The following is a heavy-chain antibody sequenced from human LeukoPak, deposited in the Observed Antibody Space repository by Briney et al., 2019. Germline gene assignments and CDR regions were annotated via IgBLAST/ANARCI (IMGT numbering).Heavy chain of an antibody. J-gene: IGHJ4*02. CDR2: IHYSGST. CDR3: ARHGQNDGYPLDY. CDR1: GGSISGYY. Sequence: SETLSLTCSVSGGSISGYYWSWIRQPPGKGLEWMAYIHYSGSTNYNPPLKSRLTISVDTPKNQLSLKLNSMTDADTAVYYCARHGQNDGYPLDYWGQGTLVSVSS. V-gene: IGHV4-59*08. D-gene: IGHD5-24*01.